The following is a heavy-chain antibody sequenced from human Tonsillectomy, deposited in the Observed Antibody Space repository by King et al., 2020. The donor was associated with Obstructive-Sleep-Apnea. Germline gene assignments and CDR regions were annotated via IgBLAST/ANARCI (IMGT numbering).Heavy chain of an antibody. D-gene: IGHD5-12*01. Sequence: VQLVESGGGLVQPGGSLRLSCAASGFTFSSYAMSWVRKAPGRGLEWVSTISASGGSTYYADSVKGRFTISRDNSKNTLYLQMNSLRAEDTAVYYCAKFRIVAAGRYYYYGMDVWGQGTTVTVSS. CDR3: AKFRIVAAGRYYYYGMDV. V-gene: IGHV3-23*04. CDR1: GFTFSSYA. J-gene: IGHJ6*02. CDR2: ISASGGST.